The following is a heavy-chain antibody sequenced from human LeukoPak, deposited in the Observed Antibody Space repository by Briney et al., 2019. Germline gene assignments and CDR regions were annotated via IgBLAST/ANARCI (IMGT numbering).Heavy chain of an antibody. CDR1: GFTFNTYW. J-gene: IGHJ4*02. V-gene: IGHV3-74*01. CDR3: ARAYHADSSGWGY. Sequence: GGSLRLSCAASGFTFNTYWMHWIRQAPGKGLEWVSRIKTDGSSTTYADSVKGRFTISRDNAKSTLYLQMNSLRAEDTVVYYCARAYHADSSGWGYWGQGTLVTVSS. D-gene: IGHD3-22*01. CDR2: IKTDGSST.